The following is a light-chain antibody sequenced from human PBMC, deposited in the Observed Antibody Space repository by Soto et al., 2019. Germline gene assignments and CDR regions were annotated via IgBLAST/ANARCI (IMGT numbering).Light chain of an antibody. CDR3: SSYTTISTLV. V-gene: IGLV2-14*01. CDR1: SSDVGAYNY. CDR2: EVT. Sequence: QSALTQPASVSGSPGQSITISCTGTSSDVGAYNYVSWYQQHPVKAPKLMISEVTNRPSGVSDRFSGSKSGNTASLTISGLQAEDEADYYCSSYTTISTLVFGGGTKLTVL. J-gene: IGLJ2*01.